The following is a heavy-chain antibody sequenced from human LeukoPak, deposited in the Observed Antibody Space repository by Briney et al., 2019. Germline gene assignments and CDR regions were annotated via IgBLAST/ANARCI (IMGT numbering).Heavy chain of an antibody. J-gene: IGHJ4*02. D-gene: IGHD6-19*01. CDR2: ISSRSFTI. CDR3: ARGSIGNSSGWYYFDY. Sequence: GGSLTLSCAASGFTFSSYSMNWVRQAPGKGLEWVSYISSRSFTIYYADSVKGRFTISRDNAKNSLYLQMNSLRGDDTAVYYCARGSIGNSSGWYYFDYWGQGTLVTVSS. CDR1: GFTFSSYS. V-gene: IGHV3-48*01.